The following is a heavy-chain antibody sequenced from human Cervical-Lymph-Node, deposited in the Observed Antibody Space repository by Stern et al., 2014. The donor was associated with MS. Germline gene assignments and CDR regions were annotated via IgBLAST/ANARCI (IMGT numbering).Heavy chain of an antibody. Sequence: VQLVESGAEVEKPGASVKVSCRASGYTFTRYDIHWVRRASGQGLEWMGWMNPDSGDTGIAQKFQARVTMTRDTSISTAYLELHNLKSEDTAVYYCTRGPRTWGRGTLVTVSS. CDR1: GYTFTRYD. CDR2: MNPDSGDT. V-gene: IGHV1-8*01. D-gene: IGHD1-7*01. J-gene: IGHJ4*02. CDR3: TRGPRT.